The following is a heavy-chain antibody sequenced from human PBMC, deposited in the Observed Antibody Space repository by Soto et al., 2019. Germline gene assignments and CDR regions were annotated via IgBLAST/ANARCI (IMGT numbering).Heavy chain of an antibody. D-gene: IGHD1-1*01. Sequence: QVQLVQSGAEVKKPGSSVKVSCKASGGTFSSYTISWVRQAPGQGLEWMGRIIPILGIANYAQKFQGRVTITADKSTSTAYMELISLRSEDTAVYYCARPSVTGTTVTTSFSDIWGQGTMVTVSS. J-gene: IGHJ3*02. CDR3: ARPSVTGTTVTTSFSDI. CDR1: GGTFSSYT. CDR2: IIPILGIA. V-gene: IGHV1-69*02.